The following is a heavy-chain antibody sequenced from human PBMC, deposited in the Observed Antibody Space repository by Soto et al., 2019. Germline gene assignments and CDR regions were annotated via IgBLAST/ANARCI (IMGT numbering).Heavy chain of an antibody. Sequence: GGSLRLSCAASGFTSSSYAMHWVRQAPGKGLEWVAVISYDGSNKYYADSVKGRFTISRDNSKNTLYLQMNSLRAEDTAVYYCARDAGPRYCSSTSCYVSLPDYWGQGTLVTVSS. D-gene: IGHD2-2*01. V-gene: IGHV3-30-3*01. J-gene: IGHJ4*02. CDR3: ARDAGPRYCSSTSCYVSLPDY. CDR2: ISYDGSNK. CDR1: GFTSSSYA.